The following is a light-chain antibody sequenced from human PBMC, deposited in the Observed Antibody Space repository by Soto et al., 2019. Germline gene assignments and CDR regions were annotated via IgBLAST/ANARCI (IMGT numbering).Light chain of an antibody. CDR3: SSYRSSSTFV. V-gene: IGLV2-14*03. Sequence: QSALTQPASVSGSPGPSITISCTGTSSDVGGYNYVSWYQQHPGKAPKLMIYDVSNRPSGVSNRFSGSKSGNTASLTISGLQAEDEADYYCSSYRSSSTFVFGTGTKLTVL. CDR2: DVS. CDR1: SSDVGGYNY. J-gene: IGLJ1*01.